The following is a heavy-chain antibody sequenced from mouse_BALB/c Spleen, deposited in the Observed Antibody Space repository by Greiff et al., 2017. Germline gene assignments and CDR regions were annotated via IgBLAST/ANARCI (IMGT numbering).Heavy chain of an antibody. V-gene: IGHV2-2*02. J-gene: IGHJ2*01. CDR1: GFSLTSYG. CDR2: IWSGGST. CDR3: ARPLYDGYYYFDY. Sequence: VKLVESGPGLVQPSQSLSITCTVSGFSLTSYGVHWVRQSPGKGLEWLGVIWSGGSTDYNAAFISRLSISKDNSKSQVFFKMNSLQANDTAIYYCARPLYDGYYYFDYWGQGTTLTVAS. D-gene: IGHD2-3*01.